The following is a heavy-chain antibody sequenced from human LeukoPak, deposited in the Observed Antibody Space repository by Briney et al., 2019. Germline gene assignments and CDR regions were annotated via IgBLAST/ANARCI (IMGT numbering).Heavy chain of an antibody. D-gene: IGHD2-8*01. V-gene: IGHV4-4*07. CDR3: ARELTFKTAFDI. Sequence: SETLSLTCTVSRGSVITYSWSWIRQPAGEGLEWIGRFYTNGSTNYNPSLKTRVTLSIDKSKNHFSLKLSSVTAADTAVYYCARELTFKTAFDIWGQGTVVTVSS. CDR1: RGSVITYS. CDR2: FYTNGST. J-gene: IGHJ3*02.